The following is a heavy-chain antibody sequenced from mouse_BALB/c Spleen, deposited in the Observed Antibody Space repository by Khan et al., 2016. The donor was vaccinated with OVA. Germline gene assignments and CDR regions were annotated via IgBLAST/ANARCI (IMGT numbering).Heavy chain of an antibody. CDR1: GDSITTGY. D-gene: IGHD2-14*01. J-gene: IGHJ3*01. V-gene: IGHV3-8*02. Sequence: EVQLQESGPSLVKPSQTLSLTCSVTGDSITTGYWNWIRKFPGNKLEYMGYIIYTGYTYYNPSLKSRISITRHTSNNQYYLQLNSVTDEDTATYSCARSTYRYALVYWGQGTLVTVSA. CDR3: ARSTYRYALVY. CDR2: IIYTGYT.